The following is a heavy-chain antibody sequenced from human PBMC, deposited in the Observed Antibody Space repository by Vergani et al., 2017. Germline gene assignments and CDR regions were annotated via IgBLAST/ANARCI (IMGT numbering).Heavy chain of an antibody. CDR3: ARGGSGYDY. CDR2: IREDGGEK. Sequence: EVQLVESGGALVQPGGSLRLSCAASGFTFSFNWMTWVRQAPGKGLEWVANIREDGGEKHYMDSVKGRFTISRDNAKNSVYLQMRGPRVDDTAVYYCARGGSGYDYGGQGTLVTVSS. V-gene: IGHV3-7*01. D-gene: IGHD3-22*01. J-gene: IGHJ4*02. CDR1: GFTFSFNW.